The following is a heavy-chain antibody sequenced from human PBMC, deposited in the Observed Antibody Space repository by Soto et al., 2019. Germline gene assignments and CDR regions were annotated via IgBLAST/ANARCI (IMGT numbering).Heavy chain of an antibody. J-gene: IGHJ4*02. Sequence: EVQLVESGGGLVQPGGSLRLSCAASGFTFSSYWMHWVRQAPGKGLEWVSRMNMDGNRISYVDSVKGRCTISRDNAKNTFDAEMNSAREEDTAVDYCVRGDGDRYDGHGYLGRHWGQGSLVTVSS. D-gene: IGHD2-21*01. CDR3: VRGDGDRYDGHGYLGRH. V-gene: IGHV3-74*01. CDR2: MNMDGNRI. CDR1: GFTFSSYW.